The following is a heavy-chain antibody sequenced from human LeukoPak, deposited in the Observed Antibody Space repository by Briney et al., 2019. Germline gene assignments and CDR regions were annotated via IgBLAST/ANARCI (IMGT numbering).Heavy chain of an antibody. J-gene: IGHJ4*02. CDR1: GGSISSYY. CDR3: ARRGDYVLGFDY. Sequence: SETLSLTCTVSGGSISSYYWGWIRQPPGHGVEWIGSIYYSGSTYYHTSLKSRVTISVDTSKHQFSLKLSAVTAADTAVYYCARRGDYVLGFDYWGQGTLVTVSS. D-gene: IGHD4-17*01. V-gene: IGHV4-39*01. CDR2: IYYSGST.